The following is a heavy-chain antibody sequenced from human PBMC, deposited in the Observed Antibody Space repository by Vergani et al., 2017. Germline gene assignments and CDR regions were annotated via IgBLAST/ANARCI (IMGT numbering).Heavy chain of an antibody. J-gene: IGHJ4*02. Sequence: QVQLQESGPGLVKPSQTLSLTCTVSGGSISSGSYYWSWIRQPAGKGLEWIGRIYTSGSTNYNPSLKSLFTISVDTSKNHFSLKLSSVTAADTALYYCAGGTYYYGSGSYYSEGDDWGQGTLVTVSS. CDR1: GGSISSGSYY. CDR2: IYTSGST. D-gene: IGHD3-10*01. CDR3: AGGTYYYGSGSYYSEGDD. V-gene: IGHV4-61*02.